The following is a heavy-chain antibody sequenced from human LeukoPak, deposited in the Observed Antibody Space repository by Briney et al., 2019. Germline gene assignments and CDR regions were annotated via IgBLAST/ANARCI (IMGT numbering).Heavy chain of an antibody. Sequence: GGSLRLSCAASGFTFSSYDMHWVRQATGKGLEWVSAIGTAGDTYYPGSVKGRFTISRENAKNSLYLQMNSLRAGDTAVYYCARGVTGTTVPHFDYWGQGTLVTVSS. V-gene: IGHV3-13*01. CDR1: GFTFSSYD. CDR3: ARGVTGTTVPHFDY. CDR2: IGTAGDT. D-gene: IGHD1-20*01. J-gene: IGHJ4*02.